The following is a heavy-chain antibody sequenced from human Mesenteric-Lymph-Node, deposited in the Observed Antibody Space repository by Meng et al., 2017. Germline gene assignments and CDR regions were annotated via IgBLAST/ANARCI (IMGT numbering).Heavy chain of an antibody. Sequence: QLQRQEAGPGLVKPSDTLSLTCTVSGGSLDNSVYFWDWIRQPPGKGLEWIGSVRYSGTAYYNPSLTSRVTISVDTSKNQFSLNLTSLTAADTAVYYCARHVYGDSYGFWGQGTLVTVSS. CDR2: VRYSGTA. CDR3: ARHVYGDSYGF. CDR1: GGSLDNSVYF. V-gene: IGHV4-39*01. J-gene: IGHJ4*02. D-gene: IGHD4-17*01.